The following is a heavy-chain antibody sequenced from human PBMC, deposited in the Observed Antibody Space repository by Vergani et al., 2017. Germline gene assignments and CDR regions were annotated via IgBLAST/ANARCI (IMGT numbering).Heavy chain of an antibody. CDR2: ISWDGGST. V-gene: IGHV3-43*01. D-gene: IGHD3-10*01. CDR3: AKDISQVRGVIDDGMDV. J-gene: IGHJ6*02. Sequence: EVQLVESGGVVVQPGGSLRLSCAASGFTFDDYTMHWVRQAPGKGLEWVYLISWDGGSTYYADSVKGRFTISRDNSKNSLYLQMNSLRTEDTALYYCAKDISQVRGVIDDGMDVWGQGTTVTVSS. CDR1: GFTFDDYT.